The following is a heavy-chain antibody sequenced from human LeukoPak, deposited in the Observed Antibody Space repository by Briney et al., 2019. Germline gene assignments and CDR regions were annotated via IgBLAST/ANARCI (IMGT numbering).Heavy chain of an antibody. Sequence: GESLKISCKGSGYKFTNYWIGWVRQMPGKGMEWMGIIYPGESDTRYSPSFQGQVTISADKSISTAYLQWSSLKASDTAMYYCAVISSSWYYFDYWGQGTLVTVSS. V-gene: IGHV5-51*01. J-gene: IGHJ4*02. CDR3: AVISSSWYYFDY. D-gene: IGHD6-13*01. CDR1: GYKFTNYW. CDR2: IYPGESDT.